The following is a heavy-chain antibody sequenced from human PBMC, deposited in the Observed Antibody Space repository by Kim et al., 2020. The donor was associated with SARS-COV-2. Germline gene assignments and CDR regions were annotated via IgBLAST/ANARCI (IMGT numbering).Heavy chain of an antibody. CDR2: IYYSGNT. Sequence: SETLSLTCTVSGGSISSTSYYWGWIRQPPGKGLEWIGSIYYSGNTYYNPSLKNRVTISVDTSKNQFSLNLSSVTAADTAVYYCARLNGGDYWGQGTLVTGSS. CDR3: ARLNGGDY. CDR1: GGSISSTSYY. J-gene: IGHJ4*02. V-gene: IGHV4-39*01. D-gene: IGHD2-8*01.